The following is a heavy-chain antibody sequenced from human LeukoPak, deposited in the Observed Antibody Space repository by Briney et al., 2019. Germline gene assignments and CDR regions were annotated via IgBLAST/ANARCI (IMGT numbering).Heavy chain of an antibody. J-gene: IGHJ5*02. V-gene: IGHV1-8*01. Sequence: GASVKVSCKPSGYTFTIYDINRVRQATGQGLEWMGWMNPNSGNTGYAQKFQGRVTMTRNTSISTAYMELSSLRSEDTAVYYCARSGVYCSSTSCQGWFDPWGQGTLVTVSS. CDR3: ARSGVYCSSTSCQGWFDP. D-gene: IGHD2-2*01. CDR1: GYTFTIYD. CDR2: MNPNSGNT.